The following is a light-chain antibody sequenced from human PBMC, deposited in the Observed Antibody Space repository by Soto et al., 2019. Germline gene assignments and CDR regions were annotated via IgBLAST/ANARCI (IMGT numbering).Light chain of an antibody. CDR2: EVS. CDR1: SSDVGSYNL. V-gene: IGLV2-23*02. Sequence: QSVLTQPASLSVSPGQSITISCTGTSSDVGSYNLVSWFQQHPGKAPKLIIYEVSKRPSGLSNRFSGSKSGNTASLTISGLQAEDEADYYCCSYAGGSTSNYVFGTGTKVTVL. J-gene: IGLJ1*01. CDR3: CSYAGGSTSNYV.